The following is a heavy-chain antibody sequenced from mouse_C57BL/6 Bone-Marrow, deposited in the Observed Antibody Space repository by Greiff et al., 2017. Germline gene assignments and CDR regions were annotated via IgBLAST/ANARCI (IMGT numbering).Heavy chain of an antibody. CDR2: FHPYNDDT. CDR1: GYTFTTYP. J-gene: IGHJ2*01. Sequence: VQLQQSGAELVKPGASVKMSCKASGYTFTTYPIEWMKQNHGKSLEWIGNFHPYNDDTKYNEKFKGKATLTVEKSSSTVYLELSRLTSDDSASYYCAIGGNYGGYYFDYWGQGTTLTVSS. D-gene: IGHD2-1*01. CDR3: AIGGNYGGYYFDY. V-gene: IGHV1-47*01.